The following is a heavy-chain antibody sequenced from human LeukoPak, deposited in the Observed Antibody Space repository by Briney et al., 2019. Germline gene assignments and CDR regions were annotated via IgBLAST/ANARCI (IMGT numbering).Heavy chain of an antibody. CDR3: ARGGYFGSGPMDV. Sequence: GRSLRLSCAGSGFTFSSYDMHWVRQAAGKGLEWVAGIDTAGVTYYPGSVRGRFTISRENGRNSFFLQMNSLRAGDTAVYYCARGGYFGSGPMDVWGQGTTVTVSS. J-gene: IGHJ6*02. D-gene: IGHD3-10*01. V-gene: IGHV3-13*01. CDR1: GFTFSSYD. CDR2: IDTAGVT.